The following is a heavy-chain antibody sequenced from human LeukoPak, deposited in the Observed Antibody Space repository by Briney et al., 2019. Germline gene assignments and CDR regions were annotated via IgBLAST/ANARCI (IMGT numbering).Heavy chain of an antibody. Sequence: GASLRLSCAASGFIFSNYAMSWVRQAPGKGLEWVSAIVGRGSSTYYADSVKGRFTISRDYSKNTLYLQLNRLRAEDTAVYYCAKWGDYDILTGYYDSDYWGQGTLVTVSS. V-gene: IGHV3-23*01. D-gene: IGHD3-9*01. J-gene: IGHJ4*02. CDR1: GFIFSNYA. CDR2: IVGRGSST. CDR3: AKWGDYDILTGYYDSDY.